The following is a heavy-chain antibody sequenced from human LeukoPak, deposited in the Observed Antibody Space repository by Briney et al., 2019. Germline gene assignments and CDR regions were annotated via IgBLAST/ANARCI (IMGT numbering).Heavy chain of an antibody. D-gene: IGHD1-1*01. CDR3: ARPWYNWNDVWFDP. Sequence: SXXLSLTCTVSAGSISSSSYYWGWIRQPPGKGLEWIGSIYYSGSTYYNPSLKSRVTISVDTSKNQFSLKLSSVTAADTAVYYCARPWYNWNDVWFDPWGQGTLVTVSS. CDR1: AGSISSSSYY. CDR2: IYYSGST. V-gene: IGHV4-39*01. J-gene: IGHJ5*02.